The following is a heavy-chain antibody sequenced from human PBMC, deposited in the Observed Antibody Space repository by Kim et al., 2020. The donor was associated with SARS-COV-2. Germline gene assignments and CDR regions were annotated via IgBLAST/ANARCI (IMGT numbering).Heavy chain of an antibody. V-gene: IGHV3-48*02. Sequence: GGSLRLSCAASGFTFSSYSMNWVRQAPGKGLEWVSYISSSSSTIYYADSVKGRFTISRDNAKNSLYLQMNSLRDEDTAVYYCARDRSYYDSSGYYWDYYYYGMDVWGQGTTVTVSS. D-gene: IGHD3-22*01. CDR3: ARDRSYYDSSGYYWDYYYYGMDV. CDR1: GFTFSSYS. CDR2: ISSSSSTI. J-gene: IGHJ6*02.